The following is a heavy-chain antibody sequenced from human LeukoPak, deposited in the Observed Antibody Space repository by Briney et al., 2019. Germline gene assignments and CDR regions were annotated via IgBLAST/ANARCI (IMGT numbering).Heavy chain of an antibody. CDR1: GFTFSSYA. CDR2: ISGSGGST. J-gene: IGHJ3*02. Sequence: GGSLRLSCSASGFTFSSYAMSWVRQAPGKGLEWVSAISGSGGSTYYADSVKGRFTISRDNGKNSLSLQMNSLRAEDTAVYYCATYCSSTSCRDAFDIWGQGTMVTVSS. D-gene: IGHD2-2*01. V-gene: IGHV3-23*01. CDR3: ATYCSSTSCRDAFDI.